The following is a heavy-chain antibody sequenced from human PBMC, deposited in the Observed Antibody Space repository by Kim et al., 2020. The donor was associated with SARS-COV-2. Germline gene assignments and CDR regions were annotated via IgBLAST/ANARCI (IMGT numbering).Heavy chain of an antibody. CDR2: SSLL. D-gene: IGHD5-12*01. Sequence: SSLLDYADPGKGRFTNARDNAKNSLYLQMNSLRAEDTAVYYCTKDSWIDYWGQGTLVTVSS. J-gene: IGHJ4*02. V-gene: IGHV3-21*01. CDR3: TKDSWIDY.